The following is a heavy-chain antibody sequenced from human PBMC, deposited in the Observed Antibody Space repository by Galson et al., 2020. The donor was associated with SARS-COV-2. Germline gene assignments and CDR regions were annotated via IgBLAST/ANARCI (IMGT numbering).Heavy chain of an antibody. CDR3: SREGWQGGY. J-gene: IGHJ4*02. D-gene: IGHD6-19*01. Sequence: WGSLRLSCEVSGFTFNDFWMSWFRPAQGKGMEWVANIKGDGSETNYADFVKGRFSISRDNAANSLYLQMNSLRVEDSAVYYCSREGWQGGYWGQGTRVTVSS. CDR2: IKGDGSET. V-gene: IGHV3-7*01. CDR1: GFTFNDFW.